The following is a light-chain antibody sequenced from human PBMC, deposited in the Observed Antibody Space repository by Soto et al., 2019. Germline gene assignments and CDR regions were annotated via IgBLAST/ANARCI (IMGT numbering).Light chain of an antibody. CDR1: QSVSSSY. CDR2: GAS. J-gene: IGKJ4*01. V-gene: IGKV3-20*01. Sequence: EIVLTQSPGTLSLSPGERATLSCRASQSVSSSYLAWYQQKPGQAPRFLIYGASRRATGTPDMFSGSGSGTDFTLTISRLEPEDFAVYYCQQYGSSPLTFGGGTKVEIK. CDR3: QQYGSSPLT.